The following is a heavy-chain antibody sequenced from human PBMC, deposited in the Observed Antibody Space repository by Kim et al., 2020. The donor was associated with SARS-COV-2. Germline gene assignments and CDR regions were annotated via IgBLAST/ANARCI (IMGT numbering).Heavy chain of an antibody. CDR3: AREAYSAAAFFDY. Sequence: YPGPGKGRFTITRDNAENSLFLQMNSLRAEDTAVYYCAREAYSAAAFFDYWGRGTLVTVSS. D-gene: IGHD2-2*01. V-gene: IGHV3-11*06. J-gene: IGHJ4*02.